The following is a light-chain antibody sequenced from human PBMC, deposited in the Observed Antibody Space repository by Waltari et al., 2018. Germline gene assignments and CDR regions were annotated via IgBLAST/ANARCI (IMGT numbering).Light chain of an antibody. Sequence: EIVLTQSRGTLSLSPGQRATLSCRASQTINSNFLAWYQQKPGQAPRLLIYGASRRASGISDSFSGSGSGTDFTLTISRLEPEDFAVYYCQQYSNSPYTFGQGTKVEI. V-gene: IGKV3-20*01. CDR3: QQYSNSPYT. J-gene: IGKJ2*01. CDR2: GAS. CDR1: QTINSNF.